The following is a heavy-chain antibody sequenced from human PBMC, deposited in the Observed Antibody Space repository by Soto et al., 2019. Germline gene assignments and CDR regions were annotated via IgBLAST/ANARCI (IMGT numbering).Heavy chain of an antibody. J-gene: IGHJ4*02. CDR2: VDPGGGRT. CDR3: ARDLYYYDSSDYYLHD. D-gene: IGHD3-22*01. Sequence: SVKVSCKASGYTFTAYYMYWVRQAPGQGLEWLGIVDPGGGRTVYAQKFQGRVNMTRDMSTSTVYMEMSSLRSEDTAVYYCARDLYYYDSSDYYLHDCGQGTLVIVSS. CDR1: GYTFTAYY. V-gene: IGHV1-46*01.